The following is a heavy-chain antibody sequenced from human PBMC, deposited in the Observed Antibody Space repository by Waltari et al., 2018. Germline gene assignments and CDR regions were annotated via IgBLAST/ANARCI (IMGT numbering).Heavy chain of an antibody. J-gene: IGHJ4*02. CDR2: ISRRESA. V-gene: IGHV4-39*07. D-gene: IGHD1-26*01. CDR3: TRDANVGPPPPIGY. Sequence: QLQLQESGPGLVKPSETLFLTCNVSGGSISDTSYFWGWVRQPPGKGLEWIGSISRRESALYKSSLTSRATISFDKAKNQLYLKLTSLTAADTATYYCTRDANVGPPPPIGYWGQGALVTVS. CDR1: GGSISDTSYF.